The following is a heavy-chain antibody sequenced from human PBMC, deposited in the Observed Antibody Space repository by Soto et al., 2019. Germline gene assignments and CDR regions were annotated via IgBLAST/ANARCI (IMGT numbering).Heavy chain of an antibody. Sequence: EVQLVESGGGLVQPGGSLKLSCAASGFIFSGSAIHWVRQASGKGLEWVGRIRSRANNFATSSAASVKGRFTFSRDDSKNTAYLQMNTLKPEDTAVDYCARGKGAAIVDYSYHGMDVWGQGTTVTVSS. D-gene: IGHD2-2*02. V-gene: IGHV3-73*02. J-gene: IGHJ6*02. CDR1: GFIFSGSA. CDR2: IRSRANNFAT. CDR3: ARGKGAAIVDYSYHGMDV.